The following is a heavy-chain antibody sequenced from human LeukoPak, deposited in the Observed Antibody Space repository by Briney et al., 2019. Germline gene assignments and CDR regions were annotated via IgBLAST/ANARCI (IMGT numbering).Heavy chain of an antibody. CDR3: VSRDAYKPRYFMDV. D-gene: IGHD5-24*01. Sequence: PGGSLRLSCAVSGFNFDIAWMNWVRQAPGEGLEWLGRIKSKNDGAATDYAAPVRGRFTISIDDSKNMLCLQMNSLKTEDTAVYYCVSRDAYKPRYFMDVWGKGTTVTVSS. CDR2: IKSKNDGAAT. V-gene: IGHV3-15*01. CDR1: GFNFDIAW. J-gene: IGHJ6*03.